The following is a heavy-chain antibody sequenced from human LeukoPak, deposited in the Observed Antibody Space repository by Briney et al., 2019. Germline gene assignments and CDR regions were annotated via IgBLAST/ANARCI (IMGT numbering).Heavy chain of an antibody. J-gene: IGHJ3*02. V-gene: IGHV3-73*01. CDR1: GFTFSGSA. CDR2: IRSKANSYAT. D-gene: IGHD1-26*01. Sequence: GGSLRLSCAASGFTFSGSAMHWVRQASGKGLEWVGRIRSKANSYATAYAASVKGRFTISRDNSKNTLYLQMNSLRAEDTAVYYCAKLEGWDPSGNAFDIWGQGTMVTVSS. CDR3: AKLEGWDPSGNAFDI.